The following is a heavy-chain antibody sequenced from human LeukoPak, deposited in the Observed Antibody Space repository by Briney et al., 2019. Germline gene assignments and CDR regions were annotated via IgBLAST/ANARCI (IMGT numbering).Heavy chain of an antibody. J-gene: IGHJ3*01. D-gene: IGHD3-9*01. CDR1: GGSISSSSYY. Sequence: SETLSLTCTVSGGSISSSSYYWGWIRQPPGKGLEWIGSIYYSGSTYYNPSLKSRVTISVDTSKNQFSLKLSSVTAADTAMYYCARGDILTGYYAFDLWGQGTMVTVSS. V-gene: IGHV4-39*01. CDR2: IYYSGST. CDR3: ARGDILTGYYAFDL.